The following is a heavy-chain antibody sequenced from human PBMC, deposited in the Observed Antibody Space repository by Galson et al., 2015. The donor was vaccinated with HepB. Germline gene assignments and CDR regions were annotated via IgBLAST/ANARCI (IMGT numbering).Heavy chain of an antibody. J-gene: IGHJ4*02. D-gene: IGHD2-15*01. Sequence: LRLSCAASGFTFSSYVMSWVRQAPGKGLEWIGEINHSGSTNYNPSLKSRVTISVDTSKNQFSLKLSSVTAADTAVYYCARDGYCSGGSCYSRIGSREFDYWGQGTLVTVSS. CDR2: INHSGST. CDR1: GFTFSSYV. V-gene: IGHV4-34*01. CDR3: ARDGYCSGGSCYSRIGSREFDY.